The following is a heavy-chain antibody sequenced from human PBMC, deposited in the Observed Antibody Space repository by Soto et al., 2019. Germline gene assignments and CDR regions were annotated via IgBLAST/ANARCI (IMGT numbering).Heavy chain of an antibody. J-gene: IGHJ4*02. D-gene: IGHD6-6*01. V-gene: IGHV3-21*01. CDR2: ISSSSSYI. CDR3: ARDDSSSSGGGGSDY. CDR1: GFTFSSYS. Sequence: GGSLRLSCAASGFTFSSYSMNWVRQAPGKGLEWVSSISSSSSYIYYADSVKGRFTISRDNAKNSLYLQMNSLRAEDTAVYYCARDDSSSSGGGGSDYWGQGTLVTVSS.